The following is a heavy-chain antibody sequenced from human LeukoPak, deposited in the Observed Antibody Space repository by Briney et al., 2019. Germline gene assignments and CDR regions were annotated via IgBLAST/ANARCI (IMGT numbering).Heavy chain of an antibody. CDR1: GGTFSSYA. V-gene: IGHV1-69*13. Sequence: SVKVSCKAPGGTFSSYAISWVRQAPGQGLEWMGGIIPIFGIANYAQKFQGRVTITADESTSTAYMELSSLRSEDTAVYYCARAWRGEFWFDPWGQGTLVTVSS. D-gene: IGHD3-16*01. J-gene: IGHJ5*02. CDR2: IIPIFGIA. CDR3: ARAWRGEFWFDP.